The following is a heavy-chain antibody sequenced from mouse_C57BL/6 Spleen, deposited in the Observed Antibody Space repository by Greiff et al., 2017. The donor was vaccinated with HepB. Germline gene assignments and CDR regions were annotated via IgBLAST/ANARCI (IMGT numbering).Heavy chain of an antibody. Sequence: VQLQQSGAELVRPGASVTLSCKASGYTFTDYEMHWVKQTPVHGLEWIGAVDPETGGTAYNQKFKGKAILTADKSSSTAYMELRSLTSEDSAVYYCTRQGCAYWGQGTLVTVSA. J-gene: IGHJ3*01. CDR3: TRQGCAY. CDR1: GYTFTDYE. CDR2: VDPETGGT. V-gene: IGHV1-15*01.